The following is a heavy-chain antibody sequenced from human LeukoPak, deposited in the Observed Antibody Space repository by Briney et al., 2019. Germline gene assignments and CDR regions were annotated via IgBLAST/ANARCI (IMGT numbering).Heavy chain of an antibody. J-gene: IGHJ5*02. Sequence: SETLSLTCTVPGGSISSYYWSSIRQPAGKGLEWIGRIYTSGSTNYNPSLKSRVTMSVDTSKNQFSLKLSSVTAADTDVYYCARDTYYYDSSGYWWFDPWGQGTLVTVSS. D-gene: IGHD3-22*01. CDR3: ARDTYYYDSSGYWWFDP. V-gene: IGHV4-4*07. CDR2: IYTSGST. CDR1: GGSISSYY.